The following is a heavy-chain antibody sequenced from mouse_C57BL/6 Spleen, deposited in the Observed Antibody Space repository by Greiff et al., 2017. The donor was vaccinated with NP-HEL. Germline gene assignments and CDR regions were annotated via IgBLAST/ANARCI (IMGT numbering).Heavy chain of an antibody. D-gene: IGHD2-5*01. V-gene: IGHV5-9*01. CDR3: ARSYYSNYRYFDV. J-gene: IGHJ1*03. Sequence: EVHLVESGGGLVKPGGSLKLSCAASGFTFSSYTMSWVRQTPEKRLEWVATISGGGGNTYYPDSVKGRFTISRDNAKNTLYLQMSSLRSEDTALYYCARSYYSNYRYFDVWGTGTTVTVSS. CDR1: GFTFSSYT. CDR2: ISGGGGNT.